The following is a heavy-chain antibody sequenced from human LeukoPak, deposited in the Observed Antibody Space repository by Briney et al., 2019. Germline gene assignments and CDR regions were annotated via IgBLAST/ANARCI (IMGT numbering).Heavy chain of an antibody. D-gene: IGHD1-26*01. Sequence: ASVKVSCKASGYTFTTYGISWVRQAPGQGLEWMGYIITYNGNTNYAQKLQGRVAMTTDTSTSTAYMELRSLRSDDTAVYYCARPWELLDFDYWGQGTLVTVSS. CDR1: GYTFTTYG. V-gene: IGHV1-18*01. CDR2: IITYNGNT. CDR3: ARPWELLDFDY. J-gene: IGHJ4*02.